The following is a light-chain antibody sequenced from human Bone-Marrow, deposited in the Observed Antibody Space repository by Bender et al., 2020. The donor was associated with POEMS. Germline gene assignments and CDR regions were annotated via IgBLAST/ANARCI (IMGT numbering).Light chain of an antibody. J-gene: IGLJ2*01. CDR1: SSDVSVSGY. Sequence: QSALTQPASVSGSPGQSITISCTVTSSDVSVSGYVSWYQQHPDKAPKLMIYDVTNRPSGVSHRFSGSKSGNTASLTISGLQAEDEADYYCSSYTSSNTQVFGGGTKLTVL. CDR3: SSYTSSNTQV. V-gene: IGLV2-14*03. CDR2: DVT.